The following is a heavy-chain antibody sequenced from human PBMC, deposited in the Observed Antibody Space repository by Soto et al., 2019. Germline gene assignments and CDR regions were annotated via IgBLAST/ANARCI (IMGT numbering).Heavy chain of an antibody. V-gene: IGHV3-53*01. D-gene: IGHD1-1*01. J-gene: IGHJ5*02. CDR1: GFTVSSNF. CDR3: ARGGPTYWFDP. CDR2: IYTGGST. Sequence: QVVESGGGLIQPGGSLRLSCAASGFTVSSNFMTWVRQAPGKGLEWVSVIYTGGSTYYTDSVKGRFTISRDNFKNSVYLHRNSLRAEDTALYYCARGGPTYWFDPWGQGTLVTVSS.